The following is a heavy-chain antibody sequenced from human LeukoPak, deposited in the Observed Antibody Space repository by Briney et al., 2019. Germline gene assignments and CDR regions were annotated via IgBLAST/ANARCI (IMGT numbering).Heavy chain of an antibody. D-gene: IGHD5-18*01. V-gene: IGHV1-2*02. Sequence: ASVKVSCKASGYSFTGYYVQWVRQAPGQGLEWMGWINPNSGGTNYAQKFQGRVTMTRDASSNTAYMELRSLRSDDTAVYYCARAVDTAMVASVGHWFDPWGQGTLVTVSS. CDR1: GYSFTGYY. J-gene: IGHJ5*02. CDR3: ARAVDTAMVASVGHWFDP. CDR2: INPNSGGT.